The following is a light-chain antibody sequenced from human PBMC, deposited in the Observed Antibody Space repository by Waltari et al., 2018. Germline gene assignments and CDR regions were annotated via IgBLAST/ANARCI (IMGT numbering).Light chain of an antibody. V-gene: IGKV1-9*01. CDR1: QGINNH. Sequence: DIQLTQSPSFLSASVGDRVTISCRASQGINNHLAWYQQKPGKAPKLLIYVASTLQRGVPSRFSGSGSGTEFTLTISSLQPEDFAIYYCQQLNSYPFTFGPGTKVDIK. CDR3: QQLNSYPFT. CDR2: VAS. J-gene: IGKJ3*01.